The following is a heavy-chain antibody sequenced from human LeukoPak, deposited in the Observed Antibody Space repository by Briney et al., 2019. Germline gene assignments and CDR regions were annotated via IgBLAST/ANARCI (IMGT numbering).Heavy chain of an antibody. V-gene: IGHV4-61*08. CDR3: ARIFDV. CDR2: IFYNGKI. J-gene: IGHJ4*02. Sequence: PSETLSLTCTLSGASFRSGGQYWGWIRQTPGKGLEWIGDIFYNGKINYNPSLKSRVTISLDTSRSQFSLRLSSVTASDTGVYYCARIFDVWGRGTLVTVSS. CDR1: GASFRSGGQY.